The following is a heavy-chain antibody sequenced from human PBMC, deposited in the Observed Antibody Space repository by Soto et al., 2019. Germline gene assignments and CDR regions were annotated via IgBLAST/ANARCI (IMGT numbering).Heavy chain of an antibody. V-gene: IGHV1-18*01. CDR1: GYTFTTYG. CDR3: ARDFTKSSSWPYYLDY. D-gene: IGHD6-13*01. Sequence: QVQLVQSGAEVKKPGASVKVSCKASGYTFTTYGISWVRQAPGQGLEWMGWISAYSGSTKFAQKLQGRVTMTTSTSTTIAYMRLRSLRSDDTAVYYCARDFTKSSSWPYYLDYWGQGTLVTVSS. CDR2: ISAYSGST. J-gene: IGHJ4*02.